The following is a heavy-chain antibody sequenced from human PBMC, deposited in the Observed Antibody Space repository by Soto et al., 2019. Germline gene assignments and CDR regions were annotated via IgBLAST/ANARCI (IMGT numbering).Heavy chain of an antibody. CDR1: GGSISSSSYY. Sequence: SETLSLTCTVSGGSISSSSYYWGWIRQTPGKGLEWIGNIHYSGTTYHNPSLESRVTISVDTSKNQFSMKLRSVTAADTAVYYCASLGYCSGGSCYPTGYWGQGTLVTVSS. D-gene: IGHD2-15*01. J-gene: IGHJ4*02. CDR3: ASLGYCSGGSCYPTGY. V-gene: IGHV4-39*01. CDR2: IHYSGTT.